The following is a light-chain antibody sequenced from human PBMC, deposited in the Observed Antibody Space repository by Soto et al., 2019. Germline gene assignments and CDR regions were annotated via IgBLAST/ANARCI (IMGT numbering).Light chain of an antibody. Sequence: EIVLTQSPGTLSLSPGERATLSCRASQSVSSSYLAWYQQKPGQAPRLLIYGASSRATGIPDRFSGSGSGTDFSLTISRLEPEDFAVYYCQQYGSSPQTFGGEPKVEIK. J-gene: IGKJ4*01. V-gene: IGKV3-20*01. CDR2: GAS. CDR1: QSVSSSY. CDR3: QQYGSSPQT.